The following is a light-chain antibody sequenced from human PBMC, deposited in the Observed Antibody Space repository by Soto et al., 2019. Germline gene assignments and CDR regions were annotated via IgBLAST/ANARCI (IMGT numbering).Light chain of an antibody. CDR2: GAS. J-gene: IGKJ1*01. V-gene: IGKV3-15*01. Sequence: EIVMTQSPATLSVSPGERATLSCRASQSVSSNLAWYQQKPGQAPRLLIYGASTLQGGVPSRFSGSGSGTDFTLTISSLQPEDFATYFCQHNYSTPPTFGQGTKVE. CDR3: QHNYSTPPT. CDR1: QSVSSN.